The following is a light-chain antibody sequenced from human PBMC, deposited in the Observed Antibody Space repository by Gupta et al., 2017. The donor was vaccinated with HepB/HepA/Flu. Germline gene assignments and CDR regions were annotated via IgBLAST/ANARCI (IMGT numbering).Light chain of an antibody. Sequence: SVPCGPPSQSVTSGRRVTISCSGSISNIGSNTVNWYQHLPGTAPKLLIYSNNQRPSGVPDRFSGSKSGTSASLAISGLQSEDEADYYCASWDDSLNGVVFGVGTKLTVL. CDR3: ASWDDSLNGVV. J-gene: IGLJ2*01. V-gene: IGLV1-44*01. CDR2: SNN. CDR1: ISNIGSNT.